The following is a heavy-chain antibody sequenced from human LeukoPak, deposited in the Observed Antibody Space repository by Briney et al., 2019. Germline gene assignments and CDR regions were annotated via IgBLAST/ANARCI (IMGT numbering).Heavy chain of an antibody. CDR1: GYRFTSYW. J-gene: IGHJ4*02. V-gene: IGHV5-51*01. CDR2: IYPRDSDT. Sequence: GESLQISCKGSGYRFTSYWIGWVRQMPGKGLEWMGIIYPRDSDTRYSPSFQGQVTISADKSISTAYLQWSSLKASDTAMYYCASDQGVAGYSYANWGQGTLVTVFS. CDR3: ASDQGVAGYSYAN. D-gene: IGHD5-18*01.